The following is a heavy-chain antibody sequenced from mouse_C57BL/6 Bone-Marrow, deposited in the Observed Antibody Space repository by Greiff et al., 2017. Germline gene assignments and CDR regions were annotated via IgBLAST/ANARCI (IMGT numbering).Heavy chain of an antibody. J-gene: IGHJ3*01. V-gene: IGHV1-26*01. CDR1: GYTFTDYY. Sequence: EVQLQQSGPELVKPGASVKISCKASGYTFTDYYMNWVKQSHGKSLEWIGDINPNNGGTSYNQKFKGKAKLTVEKSSSTAYMELRSLTSEDSAVYYCARNYGNYVGFAYWGQGTLVTVSA. CDR3: ARNYGNYVGFAY. CDR2: INPNNGGT. D-gene: IGHD2-1*01.